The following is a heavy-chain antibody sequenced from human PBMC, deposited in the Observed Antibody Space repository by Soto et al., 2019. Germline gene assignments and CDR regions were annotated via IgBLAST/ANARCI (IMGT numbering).Heavy chain of an antibody. Sequence: QVQLQESGPGLVKPSGTLSLTCAVSGGSISSSNWWTWVRQPPGKGLEWIGEIYHSGTTNYNPSLKSRVTISGDRSKNQFSLSLSSVTAADTAVYYCAAPAAGDFDYWGQGTLVTVSS. J-gene: IGHJ4*02. CDR1: GGSISSSNW. CDR3: AAPAAGDFDY. V-gene: IGHV4-4*02. CDR2: IYHSGTT. D-gene: IGHD6-13*01.